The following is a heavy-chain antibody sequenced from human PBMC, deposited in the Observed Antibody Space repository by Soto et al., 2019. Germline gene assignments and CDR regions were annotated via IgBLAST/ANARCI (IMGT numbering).Heavy chain of an antibody. D-gene: IGHD6-19*01. J-gene: IGHJ3*02. CDR3: ARVISGWYTADDAFDI. CDR1: GFTYSSYG. Sequence: PVGALRLSCASPGFTYSSYGMHWVRQAPVKGLECVAVISYGGSNKYYAASVKGRFTISRDNSKNTLYLQMNRLRAEDTAVYYCARVISGWYTADDAFDIWGQGTMVTVSS. CDR2: ISYGGSNK. V-gene: IGHV3-33*01.